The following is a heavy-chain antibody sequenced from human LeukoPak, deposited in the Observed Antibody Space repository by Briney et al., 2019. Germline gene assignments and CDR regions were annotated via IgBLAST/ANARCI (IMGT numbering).Heavy chain of an antibody. CDR3: ARRAGDGNNYRDAFDI. V-gene: IGHV5-51*01. D-gene: IGHD5-24*01. CDR2: IYPGDSDT. CDR1: GYSFTSYW. Sequence: GESLKISCKASGYSFTSYWIGWVRQMPGRGLEWTGIIYPGDSDTRYSPSFQGQVSISVDKSISAAYLQWSSLKASDTALYYCARRAGDGNNYRDAFDIWGQGTMVTVSS. J-gene: IGHJ3*02.